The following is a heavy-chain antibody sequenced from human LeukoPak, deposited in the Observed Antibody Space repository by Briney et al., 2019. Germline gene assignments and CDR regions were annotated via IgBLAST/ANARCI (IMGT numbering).Heavy chain of an antibody. CDR3: ATGYRYSGYDGLGY. V-gene: IGHV1-24*01. Sequence: GASVKVSCKVSGYTLTELSMHWVRQAPGKGLEWMGGFDPEDGETIYAQKFQGRVTMTEDTSTDTAYMELSSLRSEDTAVYYCATGYRYSGYDGLGYWGQGTLVTVSS. CDR1: GYTLTELS. J-gene: IGHJ4*02. D-gene: IGHD5-12*01. CDR2: FDPEDGET.